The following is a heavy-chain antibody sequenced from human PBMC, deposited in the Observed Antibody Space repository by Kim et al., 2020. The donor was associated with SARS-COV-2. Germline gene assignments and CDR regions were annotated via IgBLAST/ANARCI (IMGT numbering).Heavy chain of an antibody. D-gene: IGHD1-26*01. J-gene: IGHJ6*02. CDR3: ARGSYSSFYYYYGMDV. CDR2: IIPIFGTA. V-gene: IGHV1-69*06. Sequence: SVKFSCKASGGTFSSYAISWVRQAPGQGLEWMGGIIPIFGTANYAQKFQGRVTITADKSTSTAYMELSSLRSEDTAVYYCARGSYSSFYYYYGMDVWGQGTTVTVSS. CDR1: GGTFSSYA.